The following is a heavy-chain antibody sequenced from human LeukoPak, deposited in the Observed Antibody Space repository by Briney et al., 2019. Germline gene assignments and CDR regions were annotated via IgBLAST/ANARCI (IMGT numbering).Heavy chain of an antibody. CDR3: ARALYYYDSSTTPVGAFDI. CDR2: IIPIFGTA. V-gene: IGHV1-69*05. CDR1: GGTFSSYA. Sequence: ASVKVSCKASGGTFSSYAISWVRQAPGQGLEWMGGIIPIFGTANYAQKFQGRVTITTDESTSTAYMELSSLRSEDTAVYYCARALYYYDSSTTPVGAFDIWGQGTMVTVSS. J-gene: IGHJ3*02. D-gene: IGHD3-22*01.